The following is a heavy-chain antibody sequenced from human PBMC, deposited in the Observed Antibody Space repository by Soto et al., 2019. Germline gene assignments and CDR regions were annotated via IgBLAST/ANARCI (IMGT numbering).Heavy chain of an antibody. CDR2: IYYSGST. CDR1: GGSISSGGYY. D-gene: IGHD6-25*01. Sequence: QVQLQESGPGLVKPSQTLSLTCTVSGGSISSGGYYWSWIRQHPGKGLEWIGYIYYSGSTYYNPSLKSLVTISVDTSKNQFSLKLSSVTAADTAVYYCAREAAGILNWFDPWGQGTLVTVSS. V-gene: IGHV4-31*01. CDR3: AREAAGILNWFDP. J-gene: IGHJ5*02.